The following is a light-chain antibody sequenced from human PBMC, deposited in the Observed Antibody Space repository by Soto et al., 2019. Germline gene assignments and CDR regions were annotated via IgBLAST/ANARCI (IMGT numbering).Light chain of an antibody. CDR3: QQYNTYSSLT. J-gene: IGKJ4*01. CDR1: QSISAW. CDR2: DAS. Sequence: DIQMTQSPSTLSATAGDRVTITCRASQSISAWLAWYQQKPGKAPRLLIYDASSLESGVPSRFSGSGYGTEFTLTISSLQPDDFATYYCQQYNTYSSLTFGGGTKVDIK. V-gene: IGKV1-5*01.